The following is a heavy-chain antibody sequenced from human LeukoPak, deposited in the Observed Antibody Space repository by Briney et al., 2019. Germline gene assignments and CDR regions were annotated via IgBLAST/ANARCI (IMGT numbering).Heavy chain of an antibody. V-gene: IGHV3-7*01. J-gene: IGHJ4*02. Sequence: GGSLRLSCAASGFTFSSYWMSWVRQAPGKGLEWVANIRQDGSVQNYVDSVKGRFTISRDNPKNSVYLQMSSLRAEDTAVYYCARGAGFGEPYYFDYWGQGTLVTVSS. CDR2: IRQDGSVQ. CDR1: GFTFSSYW. CDR3: ARGAGFGEPYYFDY. D-gene: IGHD3-10*01.